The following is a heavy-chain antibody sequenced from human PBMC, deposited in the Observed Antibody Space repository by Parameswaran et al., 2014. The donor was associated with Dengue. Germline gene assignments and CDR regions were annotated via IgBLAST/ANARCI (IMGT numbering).Heavy chain of an antibody. CDR3: ARDRLRSTYSSSWYYYYYGMDV. CDR2: ISAYNGNT. Sequence: WVRQAPGQGLEWMGWISAYNGNTNYAQKLQGRVTMTTDTSTSTAYMELRSLRSDDTAVYYCARDRLRSTYSSSWYYYYYGMDVWAKDHGHRLL. J-gene: IGHJ6*04. D-gene: IGHD6-13*01. V-gene: IGHV1-18*01.